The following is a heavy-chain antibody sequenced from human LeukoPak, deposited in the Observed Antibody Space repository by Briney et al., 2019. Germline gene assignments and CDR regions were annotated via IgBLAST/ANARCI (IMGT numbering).Heavy chain of an antibody. D-gene: IGHD3-10*01. CDR1: GFTFSSYG. CDR2: IWYDGSNK. V-gene: IGHV3-30*02. J-gene: IGHJ1*01. Sequence: PGGSLRLSCAASGFTFSSYGMHWVRQAPGKGLEWVAVIWYDGSNKYYADSVKGRFTISRDNSKNTLYLQMNSLRAEDTAVYYCAKDSITMVRGVIPAEYFQHWGQGTLVTVSS. CDR3: AKDSITMVRGVIPAEYFQH.